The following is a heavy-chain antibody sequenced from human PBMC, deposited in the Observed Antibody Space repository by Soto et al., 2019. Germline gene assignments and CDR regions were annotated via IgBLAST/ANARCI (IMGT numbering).Heavy chain of an antibody. J-gene: IGHJ5*02. D-gene: IGHD6-6*01. V-gene: IGHV3-30-3*01. CDR2: ISYDGSNK. CDR3: ARVWGSSSES. CDR1: GFTFSSYA. Sequence: QVQLVESGGGVVQPGRSLRLSCAASGFTFSSYAMHWVRQAPGKGLEWVAVISYDGSNKYYADSVKGRFTISRDNSKNTLYLQMNRLRAEDTAVYYCARVWGSSSESWGQGTLVTVSS.